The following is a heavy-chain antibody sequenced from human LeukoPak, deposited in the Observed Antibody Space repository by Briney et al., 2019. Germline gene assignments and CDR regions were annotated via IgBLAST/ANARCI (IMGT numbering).Heavy chain of an antibody. Sequence: SETLSLTCAVYGGSFSGYYWSWIRQPPGKGLEWIGEINHSGGTNYNPSLKSRVTISVDTSKNQFSLKLSSVTAADTAVYYCARGRLYYDFWSGYPLDYMDVWGKGTTVTVSS. J-gene: IGHJ6*03. CDR1: GGSFSGYY. V-gene: IGHV4-34*01. CDR2: INHSGGT. CDR3: ARGRLYYDFWSGYPLDYMDV. D-gene: IGHD3-3*01.